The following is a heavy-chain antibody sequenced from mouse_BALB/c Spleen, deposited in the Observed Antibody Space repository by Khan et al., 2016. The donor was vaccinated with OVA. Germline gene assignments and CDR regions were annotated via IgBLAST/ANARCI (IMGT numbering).Heavy chain of an antibody. D-gene: IGHD2-1*01. CDR2: IYPGNSDI. Sequence: VQLKQSGTVLARPGASVKMSCKASGYTFTSYWMHWVKQRPGQGLEWIGAIYPGNSDINYNQKFKGKAKLTAVTSTSTAYMELNSLTNEDSAVYSCTRNGVGNYDSWDDWGQGTTLTVSS. CDR3: TRNGVGNYDSWDD. J-gene: IGHJ2*01. CDR1: GYTFTSYW. V-gene: IGHV1-5*01.